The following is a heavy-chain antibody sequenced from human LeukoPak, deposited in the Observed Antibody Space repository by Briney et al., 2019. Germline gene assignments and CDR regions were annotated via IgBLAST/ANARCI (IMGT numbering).Heavy chain of an antibody. J-gene: IGHJ4*02. Sequence: PSETLSLTCTVSGGSISSSSYYWGWIRQPPGKGLEWIGSIYYSGSTYYNPSLKSRVTISVDTSKNQFSLKLSSVTAADTAVYYCARQAGLETLTWIQLWTSGKDYFDYWGQGTLVTVSS. CDR3: ARQAGLETLTWIQLWTSGKDYFDY. D-gene: IGHD5-18*01. CDR1: GGSISSSSYY. V-gene: IGHV4-39*01. CDR2: IYYSGST.